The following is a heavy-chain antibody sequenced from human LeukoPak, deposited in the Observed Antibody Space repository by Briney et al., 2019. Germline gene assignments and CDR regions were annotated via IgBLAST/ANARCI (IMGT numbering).Heavy chain of an antibody. CDR1: GFTFSSYA. D-gene: IGHD2-21*02. J-gene: IGHJ2*01. CDR3: AKEGAYCGADCYSDYYFDL. Sequence: PGGSLRLSCVASGFTFSSYAMNWVRQAPGKGLEWVSVISGSGGSTYYTDSVKGRFAISRDKSKNTLYLQMISLRAEDTAVYYCAKEGAYCGADCYSDYYFDLWGRGTLVTVSS. V-gene: IGHV3-23*01. CDR2: ISGSGGST.